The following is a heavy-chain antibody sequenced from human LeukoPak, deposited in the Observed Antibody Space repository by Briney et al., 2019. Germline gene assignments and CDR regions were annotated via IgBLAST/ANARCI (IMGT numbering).Heavy chain of an antibody. CDR2: IIPIFGTA. Sequence: SVKVSCKASGGTFSSYAISWVRQAPGQGLEWMGGIIPIFGTANYAQEFQGRVTITTDESTSTAYMELSSLRSEDTAVYYCATDNYAGANWFDPWGQGTLVTVSS. D-gene: IGHD1-7*01. J-gene: IGHJ5*02. CDR3: ATDNYAGANWFDP. V-gene: IGHV1-69*05. CDR1: GGTFSSYA.